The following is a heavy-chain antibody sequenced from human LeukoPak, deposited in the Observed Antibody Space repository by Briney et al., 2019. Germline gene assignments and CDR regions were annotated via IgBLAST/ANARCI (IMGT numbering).Heavy chain of an antibody. CDR3: ASTGSYRHFDY. Sequence: SETLSLTCTVSGGSISSSSYYWGWIRQPPGKGLEWIGSIYYSGSTYYNPSLKSRVTISVDTSKNQFSLKLSSVTAADTAVYYCASTGSYRHFDYWGQGTLVTVSS. D-gene: IGHD1-26*01. CDR1: GGSISSSSYY. J-gene: IGHJ4*02. CDR2: IYYSGST. V-gene: IGHV4-39*07.